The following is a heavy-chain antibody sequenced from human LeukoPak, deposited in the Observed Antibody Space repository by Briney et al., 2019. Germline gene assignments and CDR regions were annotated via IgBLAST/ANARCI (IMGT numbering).Heavy chain of an antibody. J-gene: IGHJ5*02. CDR2: VNSDGSST. CDR1: GFTFSWHW. Sequence: GGSLRLSCEASGFTFSWHWVHWVRQAPGKGLEWVSRVNSDGSSTSYGDSVKGRFTISRDRAKNTVSLQMNSLRPEDTAIYYCTRDRGSGWFGGWFDPWGQGNLVTVSS. D-gene: IGHD6-19*01. V-gene: IGHV3-74*01. CDR3: TRDRGSGWFGGWFDP.